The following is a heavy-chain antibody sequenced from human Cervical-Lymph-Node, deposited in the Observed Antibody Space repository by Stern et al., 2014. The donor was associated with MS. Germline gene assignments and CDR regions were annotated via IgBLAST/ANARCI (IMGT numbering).Heavy chain of an antibody. CDR1: GYTFTGYY. CDR2: INPNSGGT. CDR3: ARDNRIAVAGTYYYYGMDV. Sequence: QMQLVQSGAEVKKPGASVKVSCKASGYTFTGYYMHWVRQAPGQGLEWMGWINPNSGGTNYAQKFQGWVTMTRDTSISTAYMELSRLRSDDTAVYYCARDNRIAVAGTYYYYGMDVWGQGTTVTVSS. V-gene: IGHV1-2*04. J-gene: IGHJ6*02. D-gene: IGHD6-19*01.